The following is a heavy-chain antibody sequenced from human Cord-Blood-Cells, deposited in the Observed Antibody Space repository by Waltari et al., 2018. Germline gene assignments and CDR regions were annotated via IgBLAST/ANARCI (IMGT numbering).Heavy chain of an antibody. Sequence: QVQLQESGPGLVKPSETLSLTCTVSGGSLRSYYWSWIRQPPGKGLEWIGYIYYSGSTNYNPSLKSRVTISVDTSKNQFSLKLSSVTAADTAVYYCARASPYYYDSSGYYLDYWGQGTLVTVSS. CDR1: GGSLRSYY. V-gene: IGHV4-59*01. CDR2: IYYSGST. CDR3: ARASPYYYDSSGYYLDY. D-gene: IGHD3-22*01. J-gene: IGHJ4*02.